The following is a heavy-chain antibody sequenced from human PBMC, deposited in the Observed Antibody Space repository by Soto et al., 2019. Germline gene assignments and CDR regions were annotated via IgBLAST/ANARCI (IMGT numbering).Heavy chain of an antibody. CDR1: DDSINNNNW. J-gene: IGHJ5*02. CDR2: ISHRGTT. CDR3: VRATGRRFDP. Sequence: QVQLQESGPGLVKPWGTLSLTCVVSDDSINNNNWWAWVRQAPAKGLEWIGEISHRGTTNYNPSLKSRVTVSIDKSRRQFSLELNAVTAADTAVYSCVRATGRRFDPWGLGILVTVSS. V-gene: IGHV4-4*02.